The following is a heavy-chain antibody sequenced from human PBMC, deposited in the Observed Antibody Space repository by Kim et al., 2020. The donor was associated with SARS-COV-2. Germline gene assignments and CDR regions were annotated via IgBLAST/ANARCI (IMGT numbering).Heavy chain of an antibody. J-gene: IGHJ3*02. CDR1: GFTFSSYA. CDR3: ARDELLWFGELFDAFDI. CDR2: ISYDGSNK. D-gene: IGHD3-10*01. Sequence: GGSLRLSCAASGFTFSSYAMHWVRQAPGKGLEWVAVISYDGSNKYYADSVKGRFTISRDNSKNTLYLQMNSLRAEDTAVYYCARDELLWFGELFDAFDIWGQGTMVTVSS. V-gene: IGHV3-30*04.